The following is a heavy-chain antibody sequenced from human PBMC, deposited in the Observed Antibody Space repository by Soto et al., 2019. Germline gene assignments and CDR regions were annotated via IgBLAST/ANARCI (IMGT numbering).Heavy chain of an antibody. J-gene: IGHJ6*02. CDR1: GFTFDDYA. CDR2: ISWNSGSI. CDR3: AKVWKTYYYYYGMDV. V-gene: IGHV3-9*01. D-gene: IGHD1-1*01. Sequence: EVQLVESGGGLVQPGRSLRLSCAASGFTFDDYAMHWVRQAPGKGLEWVSGISWNSGSIGYADSVKGRFTISRDNAKNSLYLQMNSLRAEDTALYYCAKVWKTYYYYYGMDVWGQGTTVTVSS.